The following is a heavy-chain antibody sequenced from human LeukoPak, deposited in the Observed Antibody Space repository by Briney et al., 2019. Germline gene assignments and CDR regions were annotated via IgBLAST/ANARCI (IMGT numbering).Heavy chain of an antibody. V-gene: IGHV4-4*07. D-gene: IGHD5-24*01. CDR3: ARGKGQLDL. Sequence: PSESLSLTCTASGGSISTYFWSWIRQPAGKGREWIGRIYTSGGTNDYPNYNPSLKSRVRNSVEATKYQFSLKLTSVTAADTAVYYCARGKGQLDLWGQGTLVTVSS. CDR1: GGSISTYF. CDR2: IYTSGGTNDYP. J-gene: IGHJ5*02.